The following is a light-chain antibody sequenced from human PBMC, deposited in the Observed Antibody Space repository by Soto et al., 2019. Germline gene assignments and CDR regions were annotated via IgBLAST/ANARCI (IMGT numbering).Light chain of an antibody. J-gene: IGKJ1*01. CDR3: QQYKSFWT. Sequence: EIQMTQSPSSLSASLGERATLTCRASQSISSYLNWYQQKPGKAPKLPIYAASSLQSGVPSRFSGSGSGTEFTLTISSLQPEDFATYYCQQYKSFWTFGQGTKVDIK. CDR1: QSISSY. CDR2: AAS. V-gene: IGKV1-39*01.